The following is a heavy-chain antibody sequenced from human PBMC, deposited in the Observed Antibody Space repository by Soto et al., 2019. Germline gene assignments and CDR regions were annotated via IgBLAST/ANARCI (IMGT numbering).Heavy chain of an antibody. Sequence: VQLLESGGGLVQPGGSLRLSCAASGFTFSSYAMSWVRQAPGKGLEWVSAISGSGGSTYYADSVKGRFTISRDNSKNTLYLQMNSLRAEDTAVYYCAKDLAFSVVAAIHLGAFDIWGQGTMVTVSS. CDR3: AKDLAFSVVAAIHLGAFDI. CDR1: GFTFSSYA. V-gene: IGHV3-23*01. J-gene: IGHJ3*02. CDR2: ISGSGGST. D-gene: IGHD2-15*01.